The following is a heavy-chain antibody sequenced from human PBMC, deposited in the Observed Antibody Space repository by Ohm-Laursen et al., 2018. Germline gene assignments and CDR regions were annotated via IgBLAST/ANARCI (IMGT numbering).Heavy chain of an antibody. CDR3: AKGFWSGYYFDY. J-gene: IGHJ4*02. Sequence: SLRLSCAASGFTSSSYGMHWVRQAPGKGLEWVAVISYDGSNKYYADSVKGRFTISRDNSKNTLYLQMNSLRAEDTAVYYCAKGFWSGYYFDYWGQGTLVTVSS. D-gene: IGHD3-3*01. CDR1: GFTSSSYG. V-gene: IGHV3-30*18. CDR2: ISYDGSNK.